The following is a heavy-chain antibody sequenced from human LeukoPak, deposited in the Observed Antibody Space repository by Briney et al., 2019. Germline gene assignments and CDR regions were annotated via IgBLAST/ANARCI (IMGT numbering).Heavy chain of an antibody. V-gene: IGHV3-30*04. CDR2: ISYDGSNK. Sequence: GGSLRLSCAAFGFTFSSYAMHWVRQAPGKGLEWVAVISYDGSNKYYADSVKGRFTISRDNSKNTLYLQMNSLRAEDTAVYYCARSGRVLLEWLPTYYYYGMDVWGKGTTVTVSS. CDR3: ARSGRVLLEWLPTYYYYGMDV. CDR1: GFTFSSYA. J-gene: IGHJ6*04. D-gene: IGHD3-3*01.